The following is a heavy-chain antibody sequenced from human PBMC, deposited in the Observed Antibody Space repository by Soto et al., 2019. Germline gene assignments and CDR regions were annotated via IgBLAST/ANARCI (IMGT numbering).Heavy chain of an antibody. CDR2: IYTSGST. CDR3: TRESGYSDGWWDAFDI. V-gene: IGHV4-4*07. D-gene: IGHD5-18*01. CDR1: GGSIISYY. J-gene: IGHJ3*02. Sequence: QVQLQESGPGLVTPSETLSLTCTVSGGSIISYYWSWIRQPAGKGLEWIGRIYTSGSTNYNPSLTSRVTMSVDTSKNQFALKLSSVTAADTAVYYCTRESGYSDGWWDAFDIWGQGTMGTVSS.